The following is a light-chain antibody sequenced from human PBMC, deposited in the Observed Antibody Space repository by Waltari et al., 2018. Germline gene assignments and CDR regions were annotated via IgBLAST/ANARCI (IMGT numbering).Light chain of an antibody. V-gene: IGKV1-27*01. Sequence: DIQMTQSPSSLSASVGDTVTISCRASRVINKELGWYQQRPGKAPSLLIYAASILETGVSSRFSGSGSGTVFTLTITSLQPEDVATYYCQQDYGSPYTFGQGTTVEIK. J-gene: IGKJ2*01. CDR3: QQDYGSPYT. CDR2: AAS. CDR1: RVINKE.